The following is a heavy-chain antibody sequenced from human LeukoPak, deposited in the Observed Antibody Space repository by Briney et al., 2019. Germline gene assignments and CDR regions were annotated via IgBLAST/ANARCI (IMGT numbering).Heavy chain of an antibody. CDR2: ISAYNGNT. Sequence: ASVKVSCKASGYTFTSYGISWVRQAPGQGLEWMGWISAYNGNTNYAQKLQGRVTMTTDTSTSTAYVELRSLRSDDTAVYYCASGEYQLLYLGYYYYGMDVWGQGTTVTVSS. CDR3: ASGEYQLLYLGYYYYGMDV. J-gene: IGHJ6*02. CDR1: GYTFTSYG. V-gene: IGHV1-18*01. D-gene: IGHD2-2*02.